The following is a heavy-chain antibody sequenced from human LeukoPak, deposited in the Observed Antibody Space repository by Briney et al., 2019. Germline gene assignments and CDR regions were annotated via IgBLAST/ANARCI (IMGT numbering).Heavy chain of an antibody. J-gene: IGHJ3*02. CDR2: IYYSGST. CDR3: ARDRLLGDYYDSSGYRRSDAFDI. D-gene: IGHD3-22*01. Sequence: SETLSLTCTVSGGSISSYYWSWIRQPPGKGLEWIGYIYYSGSTYYNPSLKSRVTLSVDTSKNQFSLKLSSVTAADTAVYYCARDRLLGDYYDSSGYRRSDAFDIWGQGTMVTVSS. CDR1: GGSISSYY. V-gene: IGHV4-59*06.